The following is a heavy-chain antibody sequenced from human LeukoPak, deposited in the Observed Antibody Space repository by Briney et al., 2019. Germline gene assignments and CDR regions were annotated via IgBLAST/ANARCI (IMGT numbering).Heavy chain of an antibody. V-gene: IGHV3-23*01. D-gene: IGHD3-10*01. CDR3: ARGARGSGTASDY. CDR1: GFTFSSYG. Sequence: GGTLRLSCAASGFTFSSYGMSWVRQAPGKGLEWVSAISGSGGSTYYADSVKGRFTISRDNSKNTLYLQMNSLRAEDTAVYYCARGARGSGTASDYWGQGTLVTVSS. J-gene: IGHJ4*02. CDR2: ISGSGGST.